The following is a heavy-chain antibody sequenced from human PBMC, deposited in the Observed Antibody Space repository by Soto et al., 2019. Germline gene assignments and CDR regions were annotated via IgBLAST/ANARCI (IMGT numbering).Heavy chain of an antibody. J-gene: IGHJ4*02. CDR2: INHSGSA. CDR1: GGSFSGYI. CDR3: ARGLISGSHYSGGWYYFDS. V-gene: IGHV4-34*01. D-gene: IGHD1-26*01. Sequence: SETLSLTCDVYGGSFSGYIWTWIRQTPGRGLQWIGQINHSGSANYNPSLRSRVTISVHTSNSQFSLELSSVTAADTAVYYCARGLISGSHYSGGWYYFDSWGQGTQVT.